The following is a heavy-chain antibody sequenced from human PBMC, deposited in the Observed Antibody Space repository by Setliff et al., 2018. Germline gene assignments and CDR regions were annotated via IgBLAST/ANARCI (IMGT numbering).Heavy chain of an antibody. CDR3: MRLVRFCSRTVCQRTSGDEA. CDR1: GYTFRQSI. CDR2: IGVYSGNT. V-gene: IGHV1-18*01. D-gene: IGHD3-3*01. J-gene: IGHJ5*02. Sequence: ASVKVSCKASGYTFRQSIVSWVRQAPGQGLEWLGWIGVYSGNTYSAQRFQGRVSLTTDESTNTSYLELRGLRSDDTAVYYCMRLVRFCSRTVCQRTSGDEAWGQGTLVTVSS.